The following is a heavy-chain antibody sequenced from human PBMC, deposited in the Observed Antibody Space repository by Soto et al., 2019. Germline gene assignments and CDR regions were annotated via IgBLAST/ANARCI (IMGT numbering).Heavy chain of an antibody. D-gene: IGHD1-26*01. CDR1: GFTFSSYS. CDR2: LSSSSSTI. J-gene: IGHJ3*02. CDR3: ADVGATRVGDAFDI. V-gene: IGHV3-48*02. Sequence: GGSLRLSCAASGFTFSSYSMNWVRQAPGKGLEWVSYLSSSSSTIYYADSVKGRFTISRDNANNSLYLQMNSLRDEDTAVYYCADVGATRVGDAFDIWGQGTMVTVSS.